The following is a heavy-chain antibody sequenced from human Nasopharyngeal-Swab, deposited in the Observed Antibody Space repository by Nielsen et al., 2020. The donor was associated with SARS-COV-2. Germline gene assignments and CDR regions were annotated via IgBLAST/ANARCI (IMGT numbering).Heavy chain of an antibody. Sequence: SETLSLTCTVSGGSISSSSYYWGWIRQPPGKGLEWIGSIYYSGSTYYNPSLKSRVTISVDTSKNQFSLKLSSVTAADTAVYYCARDCNLGVRGVSYSYGMDVWGQGTTVTASS. CDR2: IYYSGST. CDR1: GGSISSSSYY. V-gene: IGHV4-39*07. D-gene: IGHD3-10*01. CDR3: ARDCNLGVRGVSYSYGMDV. J-gene: IGHJ6*02.